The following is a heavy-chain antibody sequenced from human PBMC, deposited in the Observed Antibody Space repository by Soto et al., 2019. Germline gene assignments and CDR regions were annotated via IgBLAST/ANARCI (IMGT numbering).Heavy chain of an antibody. D-gene: IGHD2-8*02. Sequence: QITLKESGPTLVKPTQTLTLTCTFSGFSLSTSGVSVAWIRQPPGKALEWLALIYWDDDKRYSPSLDSRLTLTNDTSNNQVVLTMTAMDPVHTGTHYGAHPGDRYWVLDYWGLGTLVTVSS. J-gene: IGHJ4*02. CDR1: GFSLSTSGVS. CDR2: IYWDDDK. CDR3: AHPGDRYWVLDY. V-gene: IGHV2-5*02.